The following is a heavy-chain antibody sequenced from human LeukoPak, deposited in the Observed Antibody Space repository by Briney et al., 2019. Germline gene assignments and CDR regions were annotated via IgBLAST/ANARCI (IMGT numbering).Heavy chain of an antibody. V-gene: IGHV4-34*01. Sequence: PSETLSLTCAVYGGSFSGYYWSWIRQPPGKGLEWIGEINHSGSTNYNPSLKSRVTISVDTSKNQFSLKLSSVTAAGTAVYYCASFTPRWSHYYYYYMDVWGKGTTVTVSS. J-gene: IGHJ6*03. CDR2: INHSGST. CDR3: ASFTPRWSHYYYYYMDV. D-gene: IGHD5-24*01. CDR1: GGSFSGYY.